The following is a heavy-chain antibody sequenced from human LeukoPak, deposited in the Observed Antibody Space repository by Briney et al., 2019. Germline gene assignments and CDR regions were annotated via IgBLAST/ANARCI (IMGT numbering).Heavy chain of an antibody. CDR1: GYTFTGYY. CDR3: ARDQRDDYGDYAFDY. D-gene: IGHD4-17*01. Sequence: ASVKVSCKASGYTFTGYYMHWVRQAPGQGLEWMGWINPNSGGTNYAQKFQGRVTMTRDTSISTAYMELSRLRSDDTAVYYCARDQRDDYGDYAFDYWGQGTLVTVSS. V-gene: IGHV1-2*02. CDR2: INPNSGGT. J-gene: IGHJ4*02.